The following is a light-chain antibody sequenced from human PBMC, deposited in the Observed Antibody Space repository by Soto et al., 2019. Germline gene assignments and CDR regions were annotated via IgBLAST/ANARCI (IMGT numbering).Light chain of an antibody. CDR1: QSVLYSSNNKNY. J-gene: IGKJ5*01. CDR2: WAS. V-gene: IGKV4-1*01. CDR3: QQHYSAPIT. Sequence: DIVMTQSPDSLAVSLGGRATINCKSSQSVLYSSNNKNYLAWYQQKPGQPPKLLIYWASIRESGVPDRFSGSGSGTDFTLTISSLRAEDVAVYYCQQHYSAPITFGQGTRLEIK.